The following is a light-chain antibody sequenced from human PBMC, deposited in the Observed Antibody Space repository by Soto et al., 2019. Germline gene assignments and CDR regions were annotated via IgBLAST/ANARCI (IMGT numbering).Light chain of an antibody. V-gene: IGLV3-1*01. CDR3: QTWDTSTVV. Sequence: SYELTQPPSVSVSPGQTASITCSGNKLGNKYASWYQQKPGQSPVLVIYHDIKRPSGIPERFSGSNSGNTATLTISGTQAMDEADYYCQTWDTSTVVFGGGTKLTVL. CDR2: HDI. J-gene: IGLJ2*01. CDR1: KLGNKY.